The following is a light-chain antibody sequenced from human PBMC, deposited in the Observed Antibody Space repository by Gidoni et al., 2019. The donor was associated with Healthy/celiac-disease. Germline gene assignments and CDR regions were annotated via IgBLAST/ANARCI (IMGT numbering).Light chain of an antibody. J-gene: IGKJ2*04. CDR1: QSISSY. CDR2: AAS. V-gene: IGKV1-39*01. Sequence: DIQMTQSPSSLSASVGDRVCITCRASQSISSYLNWYQQKPGKAPKLLIYAASSLQSEVPSRFSGSGSGTDFTLTISSLQPEDFATYYCQQSYSTPCSFXXXTKLEIK. CDR3: QQSYSTPCS.